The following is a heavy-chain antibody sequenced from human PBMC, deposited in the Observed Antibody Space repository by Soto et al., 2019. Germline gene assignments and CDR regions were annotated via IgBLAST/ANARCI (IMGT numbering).Heavy chain of an antibody. V-gene: IGHV3-23*01. J-gene: IGHJ3*02. CDR3: AKDRSAVTRPKGAFDI. CDR2: ISGSGGST. D-gene: IGHD4-17*01. CDR1: GFTFSSYA. Sequence: EVQLLESGGGLVQPGGSLRLSCAASGFTFSSYAMSWVRQAPGKGLEWVSAISGSGGSTYYADSVKGRFTISRGNSKNTLYLQMNSLRAEDTAVYYCAKDRSAVTRPKGAFDIWGQGTMVTVSS.